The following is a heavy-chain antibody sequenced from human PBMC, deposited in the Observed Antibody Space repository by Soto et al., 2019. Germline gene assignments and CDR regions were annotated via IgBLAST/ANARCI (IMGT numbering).Heavy chain of an antibody. CDR2: ISTYNGNT. CDR1: GYTFTSYG. CDR3: ARDPGPIWFGELLAHYFDY. D-gene: IGHD3-10*01. J-gene: IGHJ4*02. V-gene: IGHV1-18*01. Sequence: ASVTVSCKTSGYTFTSYGISWVRQAPGQGLEWMGWISTYNGNTNYAQKVQGRITMTTDTSTSTAYMELRSLTSDDTAVYYCARDPGPIWFGELLAHYFDYWGQGTLVTVSS.